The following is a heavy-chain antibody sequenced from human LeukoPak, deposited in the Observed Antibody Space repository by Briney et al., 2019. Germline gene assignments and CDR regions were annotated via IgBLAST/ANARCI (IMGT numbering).Heavy chain of an antibody. Sequence: ASVKASCKASGYTFTSYGISWVRQAPGQGLEWMGWISAYNGNTNYAQKLQGRVTMTTDTSTSTAYMELRSLRSDDTAVYYCARGNSGSYYHYYYYYYMDVWGKGTTVTVSS. V-gene: IGHV1-18*01. D-gene: IGHD1-26*01. CDR1: GYTFTSYG. CDR2: ISAYNGNT. J-gene: IGHJ6*03. CDR3: ARGNSGSYYHYYYYYYMDV.